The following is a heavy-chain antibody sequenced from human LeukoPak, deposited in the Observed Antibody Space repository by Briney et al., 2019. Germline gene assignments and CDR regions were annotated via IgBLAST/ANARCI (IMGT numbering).Heavy chain of an antibody. CDR3: AAQRDPRPFDH. CDR1: GYTFIAYY. Sequence: ASVKVSCKTSGYTFIAYYLHWVRQAPGQGLEWMGWLNPGPGGTLYAQKFQGRVTMTRDMSMTTAYMELTELRSDDTAVYYCAAQRDPRPFDHWGQGALITVSS. J-gene: IGHJ4*02. V-gene: IGHV1-2*02. CDR2: LNPGPGGT. D-gene: IGHD5-24*01.